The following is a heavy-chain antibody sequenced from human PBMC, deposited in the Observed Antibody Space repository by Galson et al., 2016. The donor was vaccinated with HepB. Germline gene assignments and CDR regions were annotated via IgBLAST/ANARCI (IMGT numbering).Heavy chain of an antibody. CDR2: ISTRRTT. J-gene: IGHJ4*02. V-gene: IGHV3-23*01. Sequence: SLRLSCAASGFVFSNFGLSWVRQAPEKGLGWVASISTRRTTYYSDSVQGRFTISRDNSNNTLYLQMNGLRAEDTAVYYCAKERLVRRIFDHWGQGTLLTVSS. CDR3: AKERLVRRIFDH. CDR1: GFVFSNFG. D-gene: IGHD1-1*01.